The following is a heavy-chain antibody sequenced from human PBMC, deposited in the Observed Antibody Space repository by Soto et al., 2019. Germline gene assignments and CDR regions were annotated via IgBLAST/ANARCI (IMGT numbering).Heavy chain of an antibody. Sequence: EVHLLESGGGLVQPGGSLRLSCEASGFTFSSYAMTWVRQAPGRGLEGVSGITGSGGRTYYADSVKGRFTIARDNSKSTLYLQMNSLRAGGTAVYYCAKDTRYGDYVRWFDSWGQGTLVTVSS. CDR1: GFTFSSYA. CDR3: AKDTRYGDYVRWFDS. D-gene: IGHD4-17*01. CDR2: ITGSGGRT. V-gene: IGHV3-23*01. J-gene: IGHJ5*01.